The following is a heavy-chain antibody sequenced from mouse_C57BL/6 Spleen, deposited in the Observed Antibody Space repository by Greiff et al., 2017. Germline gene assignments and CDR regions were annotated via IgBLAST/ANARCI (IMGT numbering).Heavy chain of an antibody. J-gene: IGHJ1*03. CDR2: IYPGDGDP. CDR3: ARGRGYDDDEDD. CDR1: GYAFSSYW. V-gene: IGHV1-80*01. Sequence: VQLLQSGAELVKPGDSVKISCTASGYAFSSYWMNWVKQRPGKGLEWIGQIYPGDGDPNYNGKFKGKATLTADKSTSAAYMQLSSLTSEDAAVDFCARGRGYDDDEDDWGTGTTVTVSS. D-gene: IGHD2-4*01.